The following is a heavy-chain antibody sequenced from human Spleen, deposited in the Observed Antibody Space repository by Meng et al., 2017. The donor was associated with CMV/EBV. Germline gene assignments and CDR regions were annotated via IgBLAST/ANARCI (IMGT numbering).Heavy chain of an antibody. CDR2: ISGSGDRT. CDR1: GFTFSGYA. V-gene: IGHV3-23*01. Sequence: GESLKISCAASGFTFSGYAMSWVRQAPGKGLEWVSAISGSGDRTYYADSVKGRFTFSRDNSKNTLYLQMNSLRPEETAVYYCAKDLLLFGGPNAYLDYWGQGTLVTVSS. D-gene: IGHD3-16*01. J-gene: IGHJ4*02. CDR3: AKDLLLFGGPNAYLDY.